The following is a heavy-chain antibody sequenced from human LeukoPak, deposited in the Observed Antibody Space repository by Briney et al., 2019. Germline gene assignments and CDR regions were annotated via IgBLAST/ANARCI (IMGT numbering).Heavy chain of an antibody. Sequence: GGSLRLSCAASGFTVSSNYMSCVRQAPGKGLEWVSVIYSGGSTYYADSVKGRFTISRDNSKNTLYLQMNSLRAEDTAVYYCARVGGYDFWSGYSHFDYWGQGTLVTVSS. CDR3: ARVGGYDFWSGYSHFDY. V-gene: IGHV3-66*01. CDR1: GFTVSSNY. J-gene: IGHJ4*02. D-gene: IGHD3-3*01. CDR2: IYSGGST.